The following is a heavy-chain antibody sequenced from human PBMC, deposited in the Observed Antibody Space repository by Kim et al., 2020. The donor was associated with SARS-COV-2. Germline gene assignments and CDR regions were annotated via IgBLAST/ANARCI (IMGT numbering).Heavy chain of an antibody. D-gene: IGHD6-13*01. Sequence: AQEFQGRITMTRDTSISTAYMELSRLRSDDTAVYYCARAGQQLARCGLDVWGQGTTVTVSS. J-gene: IGHJ6*02. CDR3: ARAGQQLARCGLDV. V-gene: IGHV1-2*02.